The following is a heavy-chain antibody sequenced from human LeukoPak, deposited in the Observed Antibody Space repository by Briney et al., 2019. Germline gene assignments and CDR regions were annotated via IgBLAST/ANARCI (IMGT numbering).Heavy chain of an antibody. CDR3: ATEDSSGWYNWFDP. CDR2: FDPEDGET. V-gene: IGHV1-24*01. Sequence: ASVKVSRKVSGYTLTELSMHWVRQAPGKGLEWMGGFDPEDGETIYAQKFQGRVTMTEDTSTDTAYIELSSLRSEDTAVYYCATEDSSGWYNWFDPWGQGTLVTVSS. CDR1: GYTLTELS. J-gene: IGHJ5*02. D-gene: IGHD6-19*01.